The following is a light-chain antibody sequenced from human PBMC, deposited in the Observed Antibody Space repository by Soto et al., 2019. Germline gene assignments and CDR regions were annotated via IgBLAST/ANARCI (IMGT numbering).Light chain of an antibody. CDR3: QQYNNHWT. J-gene: IGKJ1*01. CDR2: KAS. CDR1: QSISSW. Sequence: DIQMTQSPSTLSASVGYRVTITCRAIQSISSWLAWDQQKSGKDPKLLMYKASSLESGVPSRFSGSGSGTEFTLTINSLQPDDFATYYCQQYNNHWTLGQGNKGDI. V-gene: IGKV1-5*03.